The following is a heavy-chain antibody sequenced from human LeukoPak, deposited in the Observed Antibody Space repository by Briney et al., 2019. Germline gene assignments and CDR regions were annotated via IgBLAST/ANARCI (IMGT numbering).Heavy chain of an antibody. CDR2: IRYDGSNK. CDR3: AKVRFLENDY. CDR1: GFTFSSYG. D-gene: IGHD3-3*01. Sequence: GGSLRLSCAASGFTFSSYGMHWVRQAPGKGLEWVAFIRYDGSNKYYADSVKGRFTISRDNSKNTLYVQMNSLRAEDTAVYYCAKVRFLENDYWGQGTLVTASS. J-gene: IGHJ4*02. V-gene: IGHV3-30*02.